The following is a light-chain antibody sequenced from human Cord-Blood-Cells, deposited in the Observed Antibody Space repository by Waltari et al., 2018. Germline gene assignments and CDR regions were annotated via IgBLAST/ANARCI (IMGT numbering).Light chain of an antibody. CDR3: SSYTSSSTYV. V-gene: IGLV2-14*01. CDR1: SSDVGGYNF. J-gene: IGLJ1*01. Sequence: QSALTQPASVSGSPGQSITISCTGTSSDVGGYNFVPWYQQHPGKAPKPMIYEPSNRPSGVSNRFSGSKSGNTASLTISGLQAEDEADYYCSSYTSSSTYVFGTGTKVTVL. CDR2: EPS.